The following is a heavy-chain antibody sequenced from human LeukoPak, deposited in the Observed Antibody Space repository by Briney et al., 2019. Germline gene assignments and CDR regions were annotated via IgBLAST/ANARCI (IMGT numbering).Heavy chain of an antibody. CDR1: GYTFTSYD. V-gene: IGHV1-8*01. J-gene: IGHJ4*02. Sequence: ASVKASCKASGYTFTSYDISWVRQATGQGLEWMGWMNPNSGNAGYAQRFQGRVTMTRNNSISTAYMELTSLRSEDTAVYYCGRPLQRGSWTQRALDYWGQGTLVTVSS. CDR2: MNPNSGNA. CDR3: GRPLQRGSWTQRALDY. D-gene: IGHD3-10*01.